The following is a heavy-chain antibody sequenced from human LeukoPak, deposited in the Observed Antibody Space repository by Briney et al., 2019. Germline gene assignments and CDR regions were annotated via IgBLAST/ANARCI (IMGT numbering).Heavy chain of an antibody. CDR1: GGSFSGYY. CDR3: ARTTVYYDSSGSAFDI. V-gene: IGHV4-34*01. Sequence: SETLSLTCAVYGGSFSGYYWSWIRQPPGKGLEWIGEINHSGSTNYNPSLKSRVTISVDTSKNQFSLKLSSVTAADTAVYYCARTTVYYDSSGSAFDIWGQGTMVTVSS. CDR2: INHSGST. J-gene: IGHJ3*02. D-gene: IGHD3-22*01.